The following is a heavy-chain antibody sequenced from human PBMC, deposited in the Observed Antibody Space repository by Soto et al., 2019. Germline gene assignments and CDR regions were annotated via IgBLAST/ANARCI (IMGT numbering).Heavy chain of an antibody. CDR2: ISYGGDNK. D-gene: IGHD6-13*01. J-gene: IGHJ4*02. CDR3: AKARHSTSWYGVEADF. Sequence: QVQLVESGGGVVQPGRSLRLSCEASRFIFSDYAMHWVRQAPGKGLEWVAVISYGGDNKYYAESVRGRFAISRDNLKNTLYLQMNSLNPEDTAVYHCAKARHSTSWYGVEADFWGQGTLVTVSS. V-gene: IGHV3-30*09. CDR1: RFIFSDYA.